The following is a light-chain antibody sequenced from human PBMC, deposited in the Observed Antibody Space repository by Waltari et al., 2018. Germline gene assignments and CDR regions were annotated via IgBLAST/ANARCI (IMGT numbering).Light chain of an antibody. CDR3: QQYYDTPQT. CDR1: LSVLYRSSNRNY. J-gene: IGKJ1*01. V-gene: IGKV4-1*01. Sequence: DIVMTQSPDSLAVSLGERATINCKSSLSVLYRSSNRNYLAWYQQKSGQPPKLLIYWASTRESGVPDRFSGSGSGTDFTLTVSSLQAEDVAVYYCQQYYDTPQTFGQGTKVEIK. CDR2: WAS.